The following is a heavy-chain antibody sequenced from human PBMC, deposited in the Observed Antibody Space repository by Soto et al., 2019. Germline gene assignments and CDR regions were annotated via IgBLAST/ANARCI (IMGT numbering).Heavy chain of an antibody. Sequence: PGGSLRLSCRTSGFTFSNYGMSWVRQAPGKGLEWVSGISGSGGSTYYADSVKGQFAISRDNSKSTLYLQSNSLRVEDTAVYYCAKMEGPTAYYYAMDVWGQGTTVTVSS. CDR1: GFTFSNYG. D-gene: IGHD1-1*01. V-gene: IGHV3-23*01. CDR3: AKMEGPTAYYYAMDV. CDR2: ISGSGGST. J-gene: IGHJ6*02.